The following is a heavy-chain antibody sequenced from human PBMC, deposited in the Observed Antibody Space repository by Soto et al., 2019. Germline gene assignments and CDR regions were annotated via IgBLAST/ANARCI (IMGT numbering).Heavy chain of an antibody. CDR3: ARDRNYGSGSYYGYFDY. V-gene: IGHV4-30-2*01. CDR2: IYHSGST. CDR1: GGSISSGGYS. Sequence: PSETLSLTCAVSGGSISSGGYSWSWIRQPPGKGLEWIGYIYHSGSTYYNPSLKSRVTISVDRSKNQFSLKLSSVTAADTAVYYCARDRNYGSGSYYGYFDYWGQGTLVTVSS. D-gene: IGHD3-10*01. J-gene: IGHJ4*02.